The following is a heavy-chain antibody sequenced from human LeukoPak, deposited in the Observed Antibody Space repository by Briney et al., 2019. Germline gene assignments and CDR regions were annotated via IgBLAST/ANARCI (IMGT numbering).Heavy chain of an antibody. D-gene: IGHD3-9*01. Sequence: GASVKVSCKASGYTFTGYYMHWVRQAPGQGLEWMGWMNPNSGNTGYAQKFQGRVTMTRNTSISTAYMELSSLRSEDTAVYYCARGFDDILTGEYYYYYMDVWGKGTTVTISS. CDR2: MNPNSGNT. CDR1: GYTFTGYY. V-gene: IGHV1-8*02. J-gene: IGHJ6*03. CDR3: ARGFDDILTGEYYYYYMDV.